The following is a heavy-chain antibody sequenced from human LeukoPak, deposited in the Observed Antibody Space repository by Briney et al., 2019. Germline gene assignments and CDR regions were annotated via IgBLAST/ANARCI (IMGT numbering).Heavy chain of an antibody. D-gene: IGHD6-13*01. Sequence: SETLSLTSTVSGGSISSGRYYWSWIRQPAGKGLEWIGRIYTSGSTNYNPSLKSRVTISVDTSKNQFSLKLSSVTAADTAVYYCARPRIAAAGYGTFDTWGQGTMVTVSS. CDR1: GGSISSGRYY. CDR2: IYTSGST. CDR3: ARPRIAAAGYGTFDT. J-gene: IGHJ3*02. V-gene: IGHV4-61*02.